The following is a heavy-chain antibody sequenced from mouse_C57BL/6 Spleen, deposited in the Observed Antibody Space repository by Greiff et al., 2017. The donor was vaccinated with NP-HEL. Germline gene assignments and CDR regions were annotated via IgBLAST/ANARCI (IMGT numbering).Heavy chain of an antibody. Sequence: EVQLQESGPELVKPGASVKISCKASGYSFTDYNMNWVKQSNGKSLEWIGVINPNYGTTSYNQKFKGKATLTVDQSSSTAYMQLNSLTSEDSAVYYCARSGYYGKPYAMDYWGQGTSVTVSS. V-gene: IGHV1-39*01. J-gene: IGHJ4*01. D-gene: IGHD2-1*01. CDR2: INPNYGTT. CDR3: ARSGYYGKPYAMDY. CDR1: GYSFTDYN.